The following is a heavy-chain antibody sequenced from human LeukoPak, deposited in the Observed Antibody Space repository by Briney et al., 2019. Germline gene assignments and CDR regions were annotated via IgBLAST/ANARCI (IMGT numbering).Heavy chain of an antibody. CDR2: ISDSGSST. D-gene: IGHD2-21*01. CDR3: AKKLFQGWGFYFGY. Sequence: PGGSLRLSCAASGFTFSSYAMSWVRQAPGKGLEWVSAISDSGSSTYYADSVKGRFTISRDNSKNTLHLQMNSLRAEDTAIYYCAKKLFQGWGFYFGYWGQGTLVTVSS. J-gene: IGHJ4*02. CDR1: GFTFSSYA. V-gene: IGHV3-23*01.